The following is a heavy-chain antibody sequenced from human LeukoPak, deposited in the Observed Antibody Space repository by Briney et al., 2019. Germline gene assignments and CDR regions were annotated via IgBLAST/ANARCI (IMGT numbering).Heavy chain of an antibody. CDR2: ISAYNGNT. J-gene: IGHJ4*02. CDR1: GYTFTSYG. D-gene: IGHD5-12*01. V-gene: IGHV1-18*01. CDR3: ARDVGSGYDPSLIFDY. Sequence: ASVKVSCKASGYTFTSYGISWVRQAPGQGLEWMGWISAYNGNTNYAQKLQGRVTMTTDTSTSTAYMELRSLGSDDTAVYYCARDVGSGYDPSLIFDYWGQGTLVTVSS.